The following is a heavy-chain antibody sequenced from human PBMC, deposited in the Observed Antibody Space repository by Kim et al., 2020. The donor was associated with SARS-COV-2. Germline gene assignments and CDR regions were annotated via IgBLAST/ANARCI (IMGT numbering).Heavy chain of an antibody. Sequence: GGSLRLSCAASGFTFDDYAMHWVRQAPGKGLEWVSGISWNSGSINYADSVKGRFTISRDNAKNSLYLQMNSLRAEDTALYYCAKLEEPDTIFWGRDYYNYGMDVWGQGTTVTVSS. CDR3: AKLEEPDTIFWGRDYYNYGMDV. D-gene: IGHD3-9*01. J-gene: IGHJ6*02. V-gene: IGHV3-9*01. CDR2: ISWNSGSI. CDR1: GFTFDDYA.